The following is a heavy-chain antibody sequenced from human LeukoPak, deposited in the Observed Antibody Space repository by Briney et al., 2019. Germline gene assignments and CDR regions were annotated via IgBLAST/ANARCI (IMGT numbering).Heavy chain of an antibody. Sequence: GESLKISCKGSGFSFASYWIAWVRQMPGKGLEWMGIIYPGDSDTRYSPSFQGQVTISADKSISTAYLQWSSLKASDTAIYYCARQWGDCSSTSCYSAYWGQGTLVTVSS. D-gene: IGHD2-2*01. CDR2: IYPGDSDT. CDR3: ARQWGDCSSTSCYSAY. CDR1: GFSFASYW. V-gene: IGHV5-51*01. J-gene: IGHJ4*02.